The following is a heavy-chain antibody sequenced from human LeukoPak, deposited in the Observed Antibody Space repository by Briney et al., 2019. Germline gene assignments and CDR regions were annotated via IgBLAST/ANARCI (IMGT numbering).Heavy chain of an antibody. D-gene: IGHD4-11*01. J-gene: IGHJ4*02. Sequence: TSVKVSCKASGYTFTGYYIHWVRQAPGQGLEWMGWTNPNSGGTNYAHKFQGRVTMTRDTSISTAYMELSRLTSDDTAVYYCARDAIVRDYSNSDYWGQGTLVTVSS. CDR2: TNPNSGGT. V-gene: IGHV1-2*07. CDR3: ARDAIVRDYSNSDY. CDR1: GYTFTGYY.